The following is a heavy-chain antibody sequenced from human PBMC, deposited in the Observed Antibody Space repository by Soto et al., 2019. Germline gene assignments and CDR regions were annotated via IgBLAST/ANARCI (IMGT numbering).Heavy chain of an antibody. V-gene: IGHV4-59*08. J-gene: IGHJ3*02. D-gene: IGHD6-13*01. Sequence: QVQLQESGPGLVKLSETLSLTCTVSGGSISSYYWSWIRQPPGKGLEWIGYIYYSGSTNYNPSLKNRVTISVDTSKNQYSLKLSSVSAADTAVYYCARRYSSAFDIWGQGTMVTVSS. CDR2: IYYSGST. CDR1: GGSISSYY. CDR3: ARRYSSAFDI.